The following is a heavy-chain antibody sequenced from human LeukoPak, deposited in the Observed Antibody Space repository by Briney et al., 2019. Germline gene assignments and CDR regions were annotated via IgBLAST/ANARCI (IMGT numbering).Heavy chain of an antibody. CDR1: GFTFSSYA. J-gene: IGHJ4*02. CDR3: AKDRSELWFGELLFDY. D-gene: IGHD3-10*01. V-gene: IGHV3-23*01. Sequence: PGGSLRLSCAASGFTFSSYAMSWVRQAPGKGLEWVSAISGSGGSTYYADFVKGRFTISRDNSKNTLYLQMNSLRAEDTAVYYRAKDRSELWFGELLFDYWGQGTLVTVSS. CDR2: ISGSGGST.